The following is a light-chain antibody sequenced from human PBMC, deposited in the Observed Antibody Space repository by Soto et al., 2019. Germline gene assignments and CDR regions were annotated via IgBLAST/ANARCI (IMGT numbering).Light chain of an antibody. V-gene: IGKV1-9*01. CDR3: QQLKSYPQT. Sequence: IQLTQSPSSLSASVGDRVTITCRASQGISSYLAWYQQRPGKAPKLLIYAASSLASGVPSRFSGSGSGPDFSLTIRSLQSEDFATYYCQQLKSYPQTFGQGTKVDIK. CDR2: AAS. CDR1: QGISSY. J-gene: IGKJ1*01.